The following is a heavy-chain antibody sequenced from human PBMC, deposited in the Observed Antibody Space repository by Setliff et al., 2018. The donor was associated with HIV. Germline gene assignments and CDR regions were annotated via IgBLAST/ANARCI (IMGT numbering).Heavy chain of an antibody. J-gene: IGHJ4*02. D-gene: IGHD5-12*01. CDR3: AFSKQMATMAFDY. Sequence: SETLSLTCTVSGGSISSGSYYWTWIRQSAGKGLEWIGRIYTGGKTSYNPSLKSRVTISADTSKSQFSLKLSSVTAADTAVYYCAFSKQMATMAFDYWGQGALVTVSS. CDR2: IYTGGKT. CDR1: GGSISSGSYY. V-gene: IGHV4-61*02.